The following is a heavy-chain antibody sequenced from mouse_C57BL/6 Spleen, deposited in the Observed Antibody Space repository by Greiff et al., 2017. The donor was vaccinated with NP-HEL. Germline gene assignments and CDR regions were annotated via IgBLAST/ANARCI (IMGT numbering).Heavy chain of an antibody. CDR1: GYSITSGYY. J-gene: IGHJ2*01. CDR3: ARDRRNLLLRSSEGFDY. V-gene: IGHV3-6*01. D-gene: IGHD1-1*01. CDR2: ISYDGSN. Sequence: EVQLQESGPGLVKPSQSLSLTCSVTGYSITSGYYWNWIRQFPGNKLEWMGYISYDGSNNYNPSLKNRISITRDTSKNQFFLKLNSVTTEDTATYYCARDRRNLLLRSSEGFDYWGQGTTLTVSS.